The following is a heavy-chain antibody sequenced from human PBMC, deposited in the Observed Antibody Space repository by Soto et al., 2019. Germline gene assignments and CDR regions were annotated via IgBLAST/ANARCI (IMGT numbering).Heavy chain of an antibody. D-gene: IGHD3-9*01. CDR2: INHSGST. CDR1: GGSFSGYY. V-gene: IGHV4-34*01. Sequence: PSETLSLTCAVYGGSFSGYYWSWIRQPPGKGLEWIGEINHSGSTTYNPSPKSRVTISVDTSKNQFSLKLSSVTAADTAVYYCARGGYYDILSGYYIYYYGMDVWGQGTTVTVSS. J-gene: IGHJ6*02. CDR3: ARGGYYDILSGYYIYYYGMDV.